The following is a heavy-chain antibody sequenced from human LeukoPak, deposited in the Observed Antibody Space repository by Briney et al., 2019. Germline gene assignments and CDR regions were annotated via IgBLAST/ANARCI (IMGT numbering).Heavy chain of an antibody. Sequence: GGSLRLSCAASGFTFSSYAMSWVRQTPGKGLEWVSAISGSGGSTYYADSVKGRFTISRDNSKNTLYLQMNSLRAEDTAVYYCAKDCIGPGPRGGVTPDYYYYGMDVWGQGTTVTVSS. CDR2: ISGSGGST. CDR3: AKDCIGPGPRGGVTPDYYYYGMDV. V-gene: IGHV3-23*01. J-gene: IGHJ6*02. CDR1: GFTFSSYA. D-gene: IGHD3-3*01.